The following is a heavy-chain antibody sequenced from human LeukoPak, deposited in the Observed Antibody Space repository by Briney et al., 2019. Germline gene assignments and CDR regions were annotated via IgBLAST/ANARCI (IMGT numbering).Heavy chain of an antibody. Sequence: GGSLRLSCAASGFTFDDYAMHWVRQAPGKGLEWVSGISWNSGNIGYADSLKGRFTISRDNAKNSLYLQMNSLRAEDTALYYCAKDIGEGAHFYYYGMDVWGQGTTVTVSS. CDR2: ISWNSGNI. J-gene: IGHJ6*02. CDR3: AKDIGEGAHFYYYGMDV. V-gene: IGHV3-9*01. D-gene: IGHD3-10*01. CDR1: GFTFDDYA.